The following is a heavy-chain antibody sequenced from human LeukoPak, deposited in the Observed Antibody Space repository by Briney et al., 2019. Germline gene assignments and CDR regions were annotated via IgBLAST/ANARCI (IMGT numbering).Heavy chain of an antibody. V-gene: IGHV1-69*04. Sequence: GSSVKVSCKASGGTFSSYAISWVRQAPGQRLEWMGRIIPILGIANYAQKFQGRVTITADKSTSTAYMELSSLRSEDTAVYYCAREKSSSGPLRYFDYWGQGTLVTVSS. J-gene: IGHJ4*02. CDR1: GGTFSSYA. CDR2: IIPILGIA. CDR3: AREKSSSGPLRYFDY. D-gene: IGHD6-6*01.